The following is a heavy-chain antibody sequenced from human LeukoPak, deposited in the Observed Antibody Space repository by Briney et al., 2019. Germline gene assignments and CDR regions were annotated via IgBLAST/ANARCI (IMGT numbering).Heavy chain of an antibody. D-gene: IGHD6-6*01. V-gene: IGHV3-30-3*01. CDR2: ISYDGNNK. Sequence: GGSLRLSCAASGFTFSSYAMYWVRQAPGKGLEWVAVISYDGNNKYYADSVKGRFTISRDDSKNTLSLQMNSLRAEDSAVYYCARGAPERISSSTNYYFDYWGQGTLVTVSS. J-gene: IGHJ4*02. CDR3: ARGAPERISSSTNYYFDY. CDR1: GFTFSSYA.